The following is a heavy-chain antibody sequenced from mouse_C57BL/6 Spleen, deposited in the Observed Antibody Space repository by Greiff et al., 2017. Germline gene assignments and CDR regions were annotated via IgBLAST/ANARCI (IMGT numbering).Heavy chain of an antibody. V-gene: IGHV1-64*01. CDR2: IHPNSGST. CDR3: ARCDDYNWGYYFDY. CDR1: GYTFTSYW. Sequence: VQLQQSGAELVKPGDSVMLSCKASGYTFTSYWMHWVTQRPGQGLEWIGMIHPNSGSTNYNEKFKRKATLTVDKSSSTAYMQHSSQTSEDSAVYYCARCDDYNWGYYFDYWGQGTTLTDSS. J-gene: IGHJ2*01. D-gene: IGHD4-1*02.